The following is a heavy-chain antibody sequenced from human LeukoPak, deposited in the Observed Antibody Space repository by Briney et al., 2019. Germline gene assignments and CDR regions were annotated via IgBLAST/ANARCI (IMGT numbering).Heavy chain of an antibody. CDR2: IIPIFGTA. V-gene: IGHV1-69*13. CDR1: GYTFTTYG. J-gene: IGHJ6*02. D-gene: IGHD2-2*01. Sequence: ASVKVSCKASGYTFTTYGISWVRQAPGQGLEWMGGIIPIFGTANYAQKFQGRVTITADESTSTAYMELSSLRSEDTAVYYCARGSVVVVPAAIGEGYYYYGMDVWGQGTTVTVSS. CDR3: ARGSVVVVPAAIGEGYYYYGMDV.